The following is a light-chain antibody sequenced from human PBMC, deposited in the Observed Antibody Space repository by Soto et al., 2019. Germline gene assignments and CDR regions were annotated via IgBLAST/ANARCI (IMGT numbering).Light chain of an antibody. CDR3: SSYTRTHTWV. Sequence: QSVLTQPASVSGSPGQSITISCTGTSSDVGSYNLVSWYQQYPDKAPKVIIYEDSNRPSGVSNRFSASKSGNTASLTISGLQAEDEADYYCSSYTRTHTWVFGGGTKVTVL. V-gene: IGLV2-14*02. J-gene: IGLJ3*02. CDR1: SSDVGSYNL. CDR2: EDS.